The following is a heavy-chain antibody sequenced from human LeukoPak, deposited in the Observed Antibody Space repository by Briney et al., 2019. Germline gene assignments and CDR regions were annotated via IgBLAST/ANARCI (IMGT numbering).Heavy chain of an antibody. D-gene: IGHD1-26*01. CDR2: IYTSGST. CDR1: GGSISSYY. J-gene: IGHJ6*02. CDR3: ARDVGDYTNYYYGMDV. V-gene: IGHV4-4*07. Sequence: PSETLSLTCTVSGGSISSYYWSWLRQSAGKGLEWIGRIYTSGSTNYNPSLKSRVTMSVDTSKNQFSLKLSSVTAADTAVYYCARDVGDYTNYYYGMDVWGQGTTVTVSS.